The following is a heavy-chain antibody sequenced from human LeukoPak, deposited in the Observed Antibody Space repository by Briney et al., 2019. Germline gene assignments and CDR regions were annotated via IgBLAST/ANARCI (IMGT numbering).Heavy chain of an antibody. V-gene: IGHV4-59*11. CDR2: IYYSGST. CDR3: ARDLGGSSGWYEVTDAFDI. D-gene: IGHD6-19*01. CDR1: GGSISSHY. J-gene: IGHJ3*02. Sequence: PETLSLTCTVSGGSISSHYWSWIRQPPGKGLEWIGYIYYSGSTNYNPSLKSRVTISVDTSKNQFSLKLSSVTAADTAVYYCARDLGGSSGWYEVTDAFDIWGQGTMVTVSS.